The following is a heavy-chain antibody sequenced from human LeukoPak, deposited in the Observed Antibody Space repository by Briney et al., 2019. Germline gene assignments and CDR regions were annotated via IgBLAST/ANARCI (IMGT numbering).Heavy chain of an antibody. Sequence: GRSLRLSCAASGFTFSSYGMHWVRQAPGKGLGWVAVISYDGSNKYYADSVKGRFTISRDNSKNTLYLQMNSLRAEDTAVYYCAEEGGVHFYRSTQLRNKYYFDYWGQGTLVTVSS. CDR1: GFTFSSYG. J-gene: IGHJ4*02. CDR3: AEEGGVHFYRSTQLRNKYYFDY. CDR2: ISYDGSNK. V-gene: IGHV3-30*18. D-gene: IGHD3-3*01.